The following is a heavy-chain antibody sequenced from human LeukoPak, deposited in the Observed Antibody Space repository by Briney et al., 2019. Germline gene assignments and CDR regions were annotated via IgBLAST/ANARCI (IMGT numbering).Heavy chain of an antibody. Sequence: PGGSLRLSCAASGFTFSSFDMHWVRQPPGQGLEWVSTIGTASDSYYPGSVEGRFTLSRDNAKNSLYLQMNRLTAGDTGVYYCARGPPRGKYYYMDVWGKGTTVTVSS. D-gene: IGHD1-1*01. CDR1: GFTFSSFD. CDR2: IGTASDS. CDR3: ARGPPRGKYYYMDV. J-gene: IGHJ6*03. V-gene: IGHV3-13*01.